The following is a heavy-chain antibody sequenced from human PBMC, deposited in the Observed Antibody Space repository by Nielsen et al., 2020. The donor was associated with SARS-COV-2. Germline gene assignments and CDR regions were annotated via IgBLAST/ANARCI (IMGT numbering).Heavy chain of an antibody. Sequence: GESLKISCAASGFTFSSYGMHWVRQAPGKGLEWVAVISYDGSNKYYADSVKGRFTISRDNSKNTLYLQMNSLRAEDTAVYYCAKDGYSSSSHPDYWGQGTLVTVSS. CDR2: ISYDGSNK. V-gene: IGHV3-30*18. D-gene: IGHD6-13*01. CDR1: GFTFSSYG. J-gene: IGHJ4*02. CDR3: AKDGYSSSSHPDY.